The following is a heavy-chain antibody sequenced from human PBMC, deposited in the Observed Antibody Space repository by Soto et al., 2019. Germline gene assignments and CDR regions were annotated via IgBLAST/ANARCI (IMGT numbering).Heavy chain of an antibody. D-gene: IGHD2-15*01. CDR2: ISWNSGSI. Sequence: EVQLVESGGGLVQPGRSLRLSCAASGFTFDDYAMHWVRQAPGKGLEWVSGISWNSGSIGYADSVKGRFTISRDNAKNSLYLQMNSLRAEDTALYYCAKDIGYCNGGSCYLFDYWGQGTLVTVSS. CDR1: GFTFDDYA. CDR3: AKDIGYCNGGSCYLFDY. V-gene: IGHV3-9*01. J-gene: IGHJ4*02.